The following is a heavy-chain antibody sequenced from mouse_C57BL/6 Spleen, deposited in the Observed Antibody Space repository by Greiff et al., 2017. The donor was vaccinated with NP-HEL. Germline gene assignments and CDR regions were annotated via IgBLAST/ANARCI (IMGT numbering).Heavy chain of an antibody. V-gene: IGHV1-55*01. J-gene: IGHJ2*01. Sequence: QVQLQQPGAELVKPGASVKMSCKASGYTFTSYWITWVKQRPGQGLEWIGDIYPGSGSTNYNEKFKSKATLTVDTSSSTAYMQLSSLTSEDSAVDYCASSAYYSNYFDYWGQGTTLTVSS. CDR1: GYTFTSYW. CDR3: ASSAYYSNYFDY. CDR2: IYPGSGST. D-gene: IGHD2-5*01.